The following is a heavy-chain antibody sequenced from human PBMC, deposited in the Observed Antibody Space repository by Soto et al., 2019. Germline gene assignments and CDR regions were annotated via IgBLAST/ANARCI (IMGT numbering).Heavy chain of an antibody. Sequence: ASVKLSCKASGGTFSSYTISWVRQAPGQGLEWMGRIIPILGIANYAQKFQGRVTITADKSTSTAYMELSSLRSEDTAVYYCARVGYYGSGSYSHYYYYYGMDVWGQGTTVTVSS. J-gene: IGHJ6*02. V-gene: IGHV1-69*02. D-gene: IGHD3-10*01. CDR3: ARVGYYGSGSYSHYYYYYGMDV. CDR1: GGTFSSYT. CDR2: IIPILGIA.